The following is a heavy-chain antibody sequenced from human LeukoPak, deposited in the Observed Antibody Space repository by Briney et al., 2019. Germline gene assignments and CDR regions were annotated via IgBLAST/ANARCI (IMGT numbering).Heavy chain of an antibody. CDR2: INPNSGGT. CDR1: GYTFTGYY. D-gene: IGHD2-2*01. V-gene: IGHV1-2*02. Sequence: GASVKVSYKASGYTFTGYYMHWVRQAPGQGLEWMGWINPNSGGTNYAQKFQGRVTMARDTSISTAYMELSRLRSDDTAVYYCARDFSGVVAIGYYFDYWGQGTLVTVSS. CDR3: ARDFSGVVAIGYYFDY. J-gene: IGHJ4*02.